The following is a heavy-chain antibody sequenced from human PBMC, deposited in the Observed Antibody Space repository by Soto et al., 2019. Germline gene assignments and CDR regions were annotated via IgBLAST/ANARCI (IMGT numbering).Heavy chain of an antibody. Sequence: SETLSLTXTVSGGSISSGGYYWSWIRQPPGKGLGWIGYIYYSGSTNYNPSLRSRVTISVDTSNNQFSLKLYSMTAADTVVYYCTRHMCTRGPCYFASWAKGTLVPVSS. J-gene: IGHJ4*02. CDR3: TRHMCTRGPCYFAS. CDR2: IYYSGST. V-gene: IGHV4-61*08. D-gene: IGHD2-8*02. CDR1: GGSISSGGYY.